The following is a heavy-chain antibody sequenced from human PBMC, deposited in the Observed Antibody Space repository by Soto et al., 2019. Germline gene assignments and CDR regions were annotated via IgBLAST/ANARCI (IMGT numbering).Heavy chain of an antibody. D-gene: IGHD4-17*01. Sequence: GGSLRLSCAASGFAIRYYEMNWVRQAPGKGLEWISYINSGGTSKKYTDSVEGRFTISRDTALNSLYLQMDSLRDEDTAIYYCARENSGDAFDFWGQGILVTVSS. CDR3: ARENSGDAFDF. CDR2: INSGGTSK. CDR1: GFAIRYYE. V-gene: IGHV3-48*03. J-gene: IGHJ4*02.